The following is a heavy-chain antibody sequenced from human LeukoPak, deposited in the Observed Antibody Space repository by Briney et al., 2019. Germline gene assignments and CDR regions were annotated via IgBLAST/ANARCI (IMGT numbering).Heavy chain of an antibody. CDR3: ASALGRASSGYYY. CDR2: IYYSGST. V-gene: IGHV4-59*01. J-gene: IGHJ4*02. D-gene: IGHD3-22*01. CDR1: GGSISSYY. Sequence: PSETLSLTCTVSGGSISSYYWSWIRQPPGKGLEWIGYIYYSGSTNYNPSLKSRVTISVDTSKNQFSLKLSSVTAADTAVYYCASALGRASSGYYYWGQGTLVTVSS.